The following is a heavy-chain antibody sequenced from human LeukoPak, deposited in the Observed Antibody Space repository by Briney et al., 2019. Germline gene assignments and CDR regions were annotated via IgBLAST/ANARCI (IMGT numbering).Heavy chain of an antibody. Sequence: PSETLSLTCTVYGGSISSYYWSWVRQPPGRGLEWIGHIYYSGSTNYNPSLKSRVTISVDTSKNQFSLKLSSVTAADTAVYYCARERREQLLPPYTRSVTYFDYWGQGTLVTVSS. D-gene: IGHD2-2*01. J-gene: IGHJ4*02. CDR2: IYYSGST. V-gene: IGHV4-59*12. CDR3: ARERREQLLPPYTRSVTYFDY. CDR1: GGSISSYY.